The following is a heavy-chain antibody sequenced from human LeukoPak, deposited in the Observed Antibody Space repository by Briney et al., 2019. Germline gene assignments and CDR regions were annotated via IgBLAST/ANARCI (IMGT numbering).Heavy chain of an antibody. CDR1: GYTFTGYY. CDR2: INPNSGGT. V-gene: IGHV1-2*04. D-gene: IGHD3-22*01. Sequence: GASVTVSCKASGYTFTGYYMHWVRQAPGQGLEWMGWINPNSGGTNYAQKFQGWVTMTRDTSISTAYMELSRLRSDDTAVYYCARETPDSSGCYKSSRFDYWGQGTLVTVSS. J-gene: IGHJ4*02. CDR3: ARETPDSSGCYKSSRFDY.